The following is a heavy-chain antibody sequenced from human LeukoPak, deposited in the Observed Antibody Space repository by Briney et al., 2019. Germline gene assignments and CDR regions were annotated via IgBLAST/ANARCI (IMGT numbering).Heavy chain of an antibody. V-gene: IGHV1-2*02. D-gene: IGHD2-21*02. CDR3: ARASVGPSGDCCLFDY. Sequence: ASLKVSCGASGYIFTGYYMHCVRQAPGRGLECIGWINPNNGDTNYAQKFQGRVTMTRDTSISTAYMELSRLTSDDTAIYYCARASVGPSGDCCLFDYWGQGTLVAVSS. J-gene: IGHJ4*02. CDR2: INPNNGDT. CDR1: GYIFTGYY.